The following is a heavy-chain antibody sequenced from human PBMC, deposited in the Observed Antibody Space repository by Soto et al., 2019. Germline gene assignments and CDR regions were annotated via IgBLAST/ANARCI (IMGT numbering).Heavy chain of an antibody. V-gene: IGHV3-23*01. CDR2: ISGSGGSI. CDR1: GFTFSSYA. D-gene: IGHD5-18*01. J-gene: IGHJ4*02. CDR3: AEASRTAIPRGPLGDY. Sequence: EVQLLESGGGLVQPGGSLRLSCAASGFTFSSYAMSWVRQAPGTGLEWVSAISGSGGSIYNADSVKGRFTIPRDNSKSTLYLQMTSLRSEDTAVYYCAEASRTAIPRGPLGDYWGQGTLVTVSS.